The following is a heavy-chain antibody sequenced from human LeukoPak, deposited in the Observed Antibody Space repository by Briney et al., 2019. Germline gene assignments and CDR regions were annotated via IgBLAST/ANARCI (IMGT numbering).Heavy chain of an antibody. D-gene: IGHD6-19*01. CDR3: VREGYSSGRAPAFDI. CDR2: ISSSSSYI. CDR1: GFTFSSYS. Sequence: PGRSLRLSCAASGFTFSSYSMNWVRQAPGKGLEWVSSISSSSSYIYYADSVKGRFTISRDNSKNTVYLQMNSLRSEDTAVYYCVREGYSSGRAPAFDIWGQGTVVTVSS. V-gene: IGHV3-21*01. J-gene: IGHJ3*02.